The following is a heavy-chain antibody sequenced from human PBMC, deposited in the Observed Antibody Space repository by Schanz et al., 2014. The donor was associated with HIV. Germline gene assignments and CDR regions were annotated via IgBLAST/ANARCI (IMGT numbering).Heavy chain of an antibody. Sequence: QVQLVESGGGVVQPGRSLRLSCSASGFTFSSTGMHWVRQAPGKGLEWVAIISYDGSNKDYADSVKGRFTISRDISKSTLYLQMNSLRAEDTAMYYCARGPKWEGLMDVWGQGTTVIVSS. CDR1: GFTFSSTG. CDR3: ARGPKWEGLMDV. D-gene: IGHD1-26*01. J-gene: IGHJ6*02. CDR2: ISYDGSNK. V-gene: IGHV3-30*03.